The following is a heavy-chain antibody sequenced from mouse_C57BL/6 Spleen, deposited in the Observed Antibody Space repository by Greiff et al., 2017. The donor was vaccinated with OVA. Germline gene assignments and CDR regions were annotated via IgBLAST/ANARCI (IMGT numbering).Heavy chain of an antibody. CDR3: NYGYDGGVDY. CDR1: GYTFTDYE. D-gene: IGHD2-2*01. J-gene: IGHJ2*01. V-gene: IGHV1-15*01. Sequence: VQLQQSGAELVRPGASVTLSCKASGYTFTDYEMHWVKQTPVHGLEWIGAIDPETGGTAYNQKFKGKAILTSDKSSSTAYMELRSLTSDDSAVYYCNYGYDGGVDYWGQGTTLTVSS. CDR2: IDPETGGT.